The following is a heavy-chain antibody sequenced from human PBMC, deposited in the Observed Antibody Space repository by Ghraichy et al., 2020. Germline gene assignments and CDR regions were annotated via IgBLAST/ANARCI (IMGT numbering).Heavy chain of an antibody. CDR2: INHSGST. D-gene: IGHD3-3*01. V-gene: IGHV4-34*01. Sequence: SETLSLTCAVYGGSFSGYYWSWIRQPPGKGLEWIGEINHSGSTNYNPSLKSRVTISVDTSKNQFSLKLSSVTAADTAVYYCARGGWRTIFGVVFAFDIWGQGTMVTVSS. J-gene: IGHJ3*02. CDR3: ARGGWRTIFGVVFAFDI. CDR1: GGSFSGYY.